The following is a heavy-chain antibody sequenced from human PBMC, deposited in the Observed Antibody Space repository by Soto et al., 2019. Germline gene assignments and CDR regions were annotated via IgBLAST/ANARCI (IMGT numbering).Heavy chain of an antibody. V-gene: IGHV1-3*01. D-gene: IGHD3-10*01. CDR3: ARGFDGSADY. CDR2: INGGDANT. J-gene: IGHJ4*02. CDR1: GYTFTSNA. Sequence: ASVKVSCKASGYTFTSNAIHWIRQAPGQRLEWVGWINGGDANTQYSQNFQGRVTLSRDTSATTAYMDLSSLRSEDTAVYYCARGFDGSADYWGQGTLVTVSS.